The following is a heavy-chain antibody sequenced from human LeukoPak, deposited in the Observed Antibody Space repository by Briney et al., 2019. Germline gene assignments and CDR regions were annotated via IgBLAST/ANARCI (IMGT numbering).Heavy chain of an antibody. V-gene: IGHV4-59*01. CDR2: VFYTGRT. J-gene: IGHJ4*02. D-gene: IGHD3-3*01. CDR1: GDSMNEYC. CDR3: ARYGYYAYDY. Sequence: SETLSLTCTVSGDSMNEYCWSWVRQPPGKGLELIGYVFYTGRTNYRPSLKNRVTISLDTSKNQFSLRLSSVTAADTAVYYCARYGYYAYDYWGQGNLVTVSS.